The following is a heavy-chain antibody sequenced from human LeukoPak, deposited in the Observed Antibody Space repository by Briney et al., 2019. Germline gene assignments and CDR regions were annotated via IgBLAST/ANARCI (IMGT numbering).Heavy chain of an antibody. CDR3: AKDHYWSIDY. D-gene: IGHD3-3*01. CDR1: GFDFSSNW. J-gene: IGHJ4*02. Sequence: PGGSLRLSCAASGFDFSSNWMHWVRHAPGQGLVWVSRIKGDGISTNYADSVKGRFTISRDIAKNTLYPQMNSLRAEDTGVYYCAKDHYWSIDYWGRGTLVTVSS. V-gene: IGHV3-74*01. CDR2: IKGDGIST.